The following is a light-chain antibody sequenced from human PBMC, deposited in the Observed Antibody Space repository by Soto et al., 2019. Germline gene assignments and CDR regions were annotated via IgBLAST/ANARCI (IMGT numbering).Light chain of an antibody. V-gene: IGKV1-39*01. J-gene: IGKJ1*01. Sequence: DIQMTQSPSSLSASVGDRVTITCRASQSISSYLNWYQQKPGKAPKLLIYAASSLQSGVPSRFSGSGSGTDSTLTISSQQPEDFATYSCQQSYSTPWTFGQGTKVEIK. CDR2: AAS. CDR1: QSISSY. CDR3: QQSYSTPWT.